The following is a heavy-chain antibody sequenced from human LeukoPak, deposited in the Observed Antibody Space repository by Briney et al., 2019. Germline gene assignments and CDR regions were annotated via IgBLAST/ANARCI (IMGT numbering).Heavy chain of an antibody. CDR1: GFTFSGYA. CDR3: AKDGLYYDGSAHVYYFDY. D-gene: IGHD3-22*01. Sequence: GGSLRLSCAASGFTFSGYAMTWVRQDPGKGLEWVSSITGSGDYTYYIDSVKGRFTISRDNSKNILYLQMNSLRGEDTALYYCAKDGLYYDGSAHVYYFDYWGQGTLVAFSS. J-gene: IGHJ4*02. V-gene: IGHV3-23*01. CDR2: ITGSGDYT.